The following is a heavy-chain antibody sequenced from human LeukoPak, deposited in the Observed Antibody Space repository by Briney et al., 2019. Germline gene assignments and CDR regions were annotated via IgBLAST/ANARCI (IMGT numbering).Heavy chain of an antibody. D-gene: IGHD4-23*01. Sequence: GASVKVSCKASGYTFTGYYMHWVRQAPGQGLEWIGWINPNSGGTNYAHKFQGRVTMTRDTSISTACMEMSRLRADDTAVYYCARVPELGAEGGNSVWFDHWGQGNLVNVSS. J-gene: IGHJ5*02. V-gene: IGHV1-2*02. CDR1: GYTFTGYY. CDR2: INPNSGGT. CDR3: ARVPELGAEGGNSVWFDH.